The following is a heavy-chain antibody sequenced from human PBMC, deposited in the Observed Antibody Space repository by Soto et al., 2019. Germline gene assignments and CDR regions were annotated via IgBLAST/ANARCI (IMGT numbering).Heavy chain of an antibody. J-gene: IGHJ4*02. CDR2: IVGGSGNT. CDR3: ARDQDYFDY. Sequence: SGKVSRKASGFTFSTSAVQWVRQARGQRPEWMGWIVGGSGNTNYAQNSQERVIITRDTSKNQFSLKLSSVTAADKAVYYCARDQDYFDYWGQGTLVPV. V-gene: IGHV1-58*01. CDR1: GFTFSTSA.